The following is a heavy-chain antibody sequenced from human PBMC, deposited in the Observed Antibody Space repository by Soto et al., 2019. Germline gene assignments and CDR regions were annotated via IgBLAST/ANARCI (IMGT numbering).Heavy chain of an antibody. V-gene: IGHV3-9*01. Sequence: QPGGSLRLSCAASGFTFDDYAMHWVRQAPGKGLEWVSGISWNSGSIGYADSVKGRFTISRDNAKNSLYLQMNSLRAEDTALYYCAKDMSQLFPGAFDIWGQGTMVTVSS. CDR1: GFTFDDYA. J-gene: IGHJ3*02. D-gene: IGHD3-10*01. CDR2: ISWNSGSI. CDR3: AKDMSQLFPGAFDI.